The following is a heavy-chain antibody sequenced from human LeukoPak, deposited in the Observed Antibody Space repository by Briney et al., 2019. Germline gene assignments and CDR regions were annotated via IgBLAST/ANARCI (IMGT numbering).Heavy chain of an antibody. CDR2: INVSGGST. D-gene: IGHD3-9*01. CDR3: AKATYYDTLTDAFDI. V-gene: IGHV3-23*01. CDR1: GFTFSNYA. Sequence: GGSLRLSCAASGFTFSNYAMSWVRQAPGKGLEWVSGINVSGGSTFYADSVKGRFTISRDNAKNSLYLQMNSLRAEDTALYYCAKATYYDTLTDAFDIWGQGTMVTVSS. J-gene: IGHJ3*02.